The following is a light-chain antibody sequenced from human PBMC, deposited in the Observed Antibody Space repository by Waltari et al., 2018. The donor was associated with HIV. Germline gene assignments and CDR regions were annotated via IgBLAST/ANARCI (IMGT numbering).Light chain of an antibody. CDR2: YAS. CDR3: HQSSRLPWT. J-gene: IGKJ1*01. CDR1: QSISSS. Sequence: IVLTQSPDFQSVTPQQQVTITCRASQSISSSLHWFQQKPGQSPKLLIKYASQSLSGVPSRFSGSGSGTDFTLTINSLEVEDAATYYCHQSSRLPWTFGQGTKVEIK. V-gene: IGKV6-21*01.